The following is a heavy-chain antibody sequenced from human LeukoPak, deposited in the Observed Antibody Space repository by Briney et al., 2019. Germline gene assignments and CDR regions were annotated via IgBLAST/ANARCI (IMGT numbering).Heavy chain of an antibody. CDR2: ISWDGGST. Sequence: GGSLRLSCAASGFTFDDYTMHWVRHAPGKGLEWVSLISWDGGSTHYADSVKGRFTISRDNSKNSLYLQVNSLRTEDTALYYCAKGDRIVARDAFDIWGQGTMVTVCS. V-gene: IGHV3-43*01. D-gene: IGHD6-6*01. CDR3: AKGDRIVARDAFDI. J-gene: IGHJ3*02. CDR1: GFTFDDYT.